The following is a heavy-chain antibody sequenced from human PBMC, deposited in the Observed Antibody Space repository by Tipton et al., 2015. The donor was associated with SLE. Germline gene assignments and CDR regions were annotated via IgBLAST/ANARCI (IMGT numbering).Heavy chain of an antibody. CDR2: INHSGST. D-gene: IGHD3-3*01. J-gene: IGHJ2*01. CDR1: GGSFSDYY. CDR3: ARAGYYDFWSGSYRPYWYFDL. Sequence: TLSLTCAVYGGSFSDYYWSWIRQPPGKGLEWIGEINHSGSTNYNPSLKSRVTISVDTSKNQFSLKLSSVTAADTAVYYCARAGYYDFWSGSYRPYWYFDLWGRGTLVTVSS. V-gene: IGHV4-34*01.